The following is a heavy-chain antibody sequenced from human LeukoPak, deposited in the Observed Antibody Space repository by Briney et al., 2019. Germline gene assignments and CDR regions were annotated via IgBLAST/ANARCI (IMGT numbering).Heavy chain of an antibody. V-gene: IGHV1-69*05. CDR1: GGTFSSYA. CDR3: AGDYDILTGYYHDAFDI. Sequence: SXXXXCKASGGTFSSYAISWVRQAPGQGLEWMGRIIPIFGTANYAQKFQGRVTITTDESTSTDYMELRSLRSEDTAVYYCAGDYDILTGYYHDAFDIWGQGTMVTVSS. J-gene: IGHJ3*02. CDR2: IIPIFGTA. D-gene: IGHD3-9*01.